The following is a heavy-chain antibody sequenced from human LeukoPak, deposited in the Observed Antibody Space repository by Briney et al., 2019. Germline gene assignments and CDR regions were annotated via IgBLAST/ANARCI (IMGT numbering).Heavy chain of an antibody. CDR1: GYTLTELS. J-gene: IGHJ4*02. V-gene: IGHV1-24*01. Sequence: GASVKVPCKVSGYTLTELSIHWVRQAPGKGLEWMGGFDPEDGETIYAQKFQGRVTMTEDTSTDTAYMELSSLRSEDTAVYYCATASMSKTPDFDYWGQGTLVTVSS. D-gene: IGHD2/OR15-2a*01. CDR3: ATASMSKTPDFDY. CDR2: FDPEDGET.